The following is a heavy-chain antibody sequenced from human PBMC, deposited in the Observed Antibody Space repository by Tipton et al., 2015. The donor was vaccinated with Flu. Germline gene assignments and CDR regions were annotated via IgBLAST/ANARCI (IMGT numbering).Heavy chain of an antibody. CDR2: ITSNSNYI. CDR3: ARDAPQGRWLQYGPYCFDY. V-gene: IGHV3-21*01. J-gene: IGHJ4*02. D-gene: IGHD5-24*01. Sequence: SLRLSCAASGFTFSFYNMNWVRQAPGKGLEWVSSITSNSNYIYYADSVKGRFTISRDDSKNSLYLQMNSLRAEDTAVYYCARDAPQGRWLQYGPYCFDYWGQGTLVTVSS. CDR1: GFTFSFYN.